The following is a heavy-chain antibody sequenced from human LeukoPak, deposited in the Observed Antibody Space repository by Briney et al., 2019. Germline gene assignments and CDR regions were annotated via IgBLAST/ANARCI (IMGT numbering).Heavy chain of an antibody. D-gene: IGHD6-19*01. CDR3: ARETVAGTYYFDY. J-gene: IGHJ4*02. CDR1: GGSFSGYY. V-gene: IGHV4-34*01. Sequence: SETLSLTCAVYGGSFSGYYWSWIRQRPGKGLEWIGEINHSGSTNYNPSLKSRVTISVDTSKNQFSLKLSSVTAADTAVYYCARETVAGTYYFDYWGQGTLVTVSS. CDR2: INHSGST.